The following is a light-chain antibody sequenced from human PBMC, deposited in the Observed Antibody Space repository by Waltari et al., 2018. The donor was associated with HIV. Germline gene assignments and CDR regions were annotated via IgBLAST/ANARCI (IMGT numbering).Light chain of an antibody. CDR1: QSVLYSSDNKNY. V-gene: IGKV4-1*01. CDR2: WAS. J-gene: IGKJ1*01. CDR3: HQYYSAPWT. Sequence: DIVMTQSPDSLAVSLGEKATSNCKSSQSVLYSSDNKNYLAWSQQKPGQPPKLLIYWASTRESGVPDRFSGSGSGTDFTLTISSLQAEDVAVYYCHQYYSAPWTFGQGTKVEI.